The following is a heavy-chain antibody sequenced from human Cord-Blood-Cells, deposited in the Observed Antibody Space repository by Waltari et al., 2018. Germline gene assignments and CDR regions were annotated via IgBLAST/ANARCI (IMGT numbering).Heavy chain of an antibody. D-gene: IGHD5-12*01. CDR2: IIPILGKA. V-gene: IGHV1-69*01. J-gene: IGHJ3*02. CDR1: GAAFSSYA. Sequence: QVQLVQSGAEVKQPGSSVQVSCKASGAAFSSYAITWVRQARGQGLEWMGGIIPILGKANYAQKFQGRVTIAADESTSTAYMELSSLRSEDTAVYYCARDRSGYDAFDIWGQGTMVTVSS. CDR3: ARDRSGYDAFDI.